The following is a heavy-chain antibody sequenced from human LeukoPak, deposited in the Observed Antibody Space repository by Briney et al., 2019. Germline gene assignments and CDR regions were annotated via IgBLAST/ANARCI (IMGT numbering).Heavy chain of an antibody. J-gene: IGHJ4*02. V-gene: IGHV4-59*12. CDR2: VYYTGTS. CDR1: GGSISSYY. CDR3: ARIFDS. Sequence: SETLSLTCTVSGGSISSYYWSWIRQPPGKGLEWIAYVYYTGTSNYNPSLKSRVTISIDTSNNQFSLRLPSVTAADTAVYYCARIFDSWGQGTLVTVSS.